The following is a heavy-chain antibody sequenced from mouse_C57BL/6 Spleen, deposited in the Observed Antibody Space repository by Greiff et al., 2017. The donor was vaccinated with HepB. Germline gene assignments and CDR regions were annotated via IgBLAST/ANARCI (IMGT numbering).Heavy chain of an antibody. CDR3: ATAQAFYAMDY. CDR1: GFTFSSYA. J-gene: IGHJ4*01. V-gene: IGHV5-4*03. D-gene: IGHD3-2*02. Sequence: DVMLVESGGGLVKPGGSLKLSCAASGFTFSSYAMSWVRQTPEKRLEWVATISDGGSYTYYPDNVKGRFTISRDNAKNNLYLQMSHLKSEDTAMYYCATAQAFYAMDYWGQGTSVTVSS. CDR2: ISDGGSYT.